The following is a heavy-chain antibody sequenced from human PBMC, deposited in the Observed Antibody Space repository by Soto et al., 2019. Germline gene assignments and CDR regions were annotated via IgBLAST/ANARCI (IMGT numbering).Heavy chain of an antibody. D-gene: IGHD3-22*01. Sequence: GGSLRLSCAAYGITLSSYAMSWVRQAPGKGLEWVSAINGNGGSTYYADSVKGRFTISRDNSKNTLYLQMNSLRAEDTAVYYCAKDFYYYDSSGYLDYWGQGTLVTVSS. V-gene: IGHV3-23*01. J-gene: IGHJ4*02. CDR1: GITLSSYA. CDR2: INGNGGST. CDR3: AKDFYYYDSSGYLDY.